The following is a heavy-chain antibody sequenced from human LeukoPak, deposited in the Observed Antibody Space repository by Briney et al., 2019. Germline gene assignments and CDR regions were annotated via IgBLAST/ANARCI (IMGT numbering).Heavy chain of an antibody. CDR1: GFTFSSYG. D-gene: IGHD1-1*01. J-gene: IGHJ5*02. V-gene: IGHV3-33*01. CDR2: IWYDGSNK. Sequence: PGGSLRLSCAASGFTFSSYGMHWVRQAPGKGLEWVAVIWYDGSNKYYADSVKGRFTISRDNSKNTLYLQMNSLTSDDTAVYYCVRVPQRVPHNWFDPWGQGTLVTVSS. CDR3: VRVPQRVPHNWFDP.